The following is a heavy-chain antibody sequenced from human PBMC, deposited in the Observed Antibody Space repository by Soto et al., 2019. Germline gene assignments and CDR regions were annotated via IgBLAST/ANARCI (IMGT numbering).Heavy chain of an antibody. D-gene: IGHD3-16*02. CDR1: GGSFSGYY. CDR2: INHSGST. V-gene: IGHV4-34*01. Sequence: SETLSLTCAVYGGSFSGYYWSWIRQPPGKGLEWIGEINHSGSTNYNPSLKSRVTISVDTSKNQFSLKLSSVTAADTAVYYCARNPPEVWGSHRSFYYYGMDVWGQGTTVTASS. CDR3: ARNPPEVWGSHRSFYYYGMDV. J-gene: IGHJ6*02.